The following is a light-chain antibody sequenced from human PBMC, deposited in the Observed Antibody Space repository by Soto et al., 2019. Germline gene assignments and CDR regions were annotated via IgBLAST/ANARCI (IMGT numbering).Light chain of an antibody. CDR3: QQYASTPWT. CDR1: QTVTRTF. CDR2: GAS. J-gene: IGKJ1*01. V-gene: IGKV3-20*01. Sequence: EIVLTQSPGTLSWSPGERATLSCRASQTVTRTFLVWYQQKPGQAPRPLIHGASSRATGIPDRFSGSGSGTDFTLTINRLEAEDFAVYYCQQYASTPWTFGQGTKVEIK.